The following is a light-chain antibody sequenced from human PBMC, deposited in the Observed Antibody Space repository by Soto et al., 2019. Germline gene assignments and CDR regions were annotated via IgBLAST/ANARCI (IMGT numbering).Light chain of an antibody. CDR2: EVS. J-gene: IGLJ1*01. Sequence: QSALTQPASVSGSPGQSVTICCTGTSSDVGAYNLVSWYQQYPGKAPKLMIYEVSNRPSGVSNRFSGSKSGNTASLTISGLRAEDEADYYCCTSYEGGGRYVFGTGTKLTVL. CDR1: SSDVGAYNL. CDR3: TSYEGGGRYV. V-gene: IGLV2-14*01.